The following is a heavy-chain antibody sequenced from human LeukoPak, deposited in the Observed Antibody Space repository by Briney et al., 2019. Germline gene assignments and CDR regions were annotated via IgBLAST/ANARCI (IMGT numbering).Heavy chain of an antibody. CDR2: IKQDGSEK. Sequence: GGSLRLSCAASGFTFSSYWMSWVRQAPGKGLEWVANIKQDGSEKYYVNSVKGRFTISRDNAKNSLYLQMNSLRAEDTAVYYCAREEGATIGGPYYFDYWGQGTLVTVSS. CDR1: GFTFSSYW. V-gene: IGHV3-7*03. CDR3: AREEGATIGGPYYFDY. D-gene: IGHD1-26*01. J-gene: IGHJ4*02.